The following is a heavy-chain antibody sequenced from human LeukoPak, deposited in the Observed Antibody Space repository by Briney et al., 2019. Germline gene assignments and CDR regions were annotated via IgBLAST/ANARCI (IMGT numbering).Heavy chain of an antibody. D-gene: IGHD3-10*01. V-gene: IGHV4-61*01. J-gene: IGHJ5*02. CDR3: ARDFNYYGSGSFWFDP. CDR1: GGSVSSNSYY. Sequence: SETLSLTCTVSGGSVSSNSYYWSWIRQPPGTGLEWIGYTHYSGSTNYNPSLKSRVTISIDTSKNQFSLKLSSVTAADTAVYYCARDFNYYGSGSFWFDPRGQGTLVTVSS. CDR2: THYSGST.